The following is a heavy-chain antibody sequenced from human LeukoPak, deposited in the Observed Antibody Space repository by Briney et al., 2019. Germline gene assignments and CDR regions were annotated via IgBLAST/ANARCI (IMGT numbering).Heavy chain of an antibody. D-gene: IGHD3-10*01. J-gene: IGHJ6*02. CDR2: VYSGGVA. Sequence: GGSLRLSCAASGFSVSGNYMNWVRQPPGKGLDWVSIVYSGGVAYYADSVKGRFTISRDNSKNTLYLQMNSLRAEDTAVYYCAKSGDSGSYYGGYYYYGMDVWGQGTTVTVSS. V-gene: IGHV3-53*01. CDR1: GFSVSGNY. CDR3: AKSGDSGSYYGGYYYYGMDV.